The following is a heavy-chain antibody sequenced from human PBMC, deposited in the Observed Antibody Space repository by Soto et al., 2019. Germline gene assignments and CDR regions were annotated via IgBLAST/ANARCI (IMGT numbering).Heavy chain of an antibody. CDR3: SFHSDSSGYTRCFDY. CDR1: GGSFRNYV. J-gene: IGHJ4*02. V-gene: IGHV1-69*01. CDR2: IIPVFETR. Sequence: QVQLVQSGAEVKKPGSSVKVSCRASGGSFRNYVMSWVRQAPGQGLEWMGGIIPVFETRTYAQKFQGRVTITADDSTSTVSMEMSNLRSEDTAVYFCSFHSDSSGYTRCFDYWGQGTLVTVSS. D-gene: IGHD3-22*01.